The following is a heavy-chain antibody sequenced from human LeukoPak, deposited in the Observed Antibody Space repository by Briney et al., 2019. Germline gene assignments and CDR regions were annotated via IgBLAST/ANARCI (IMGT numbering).Heavy chain of an antibody. Sequence: PGGSLRLSCAASGFTFSSYSMNWVRQAPGKGLEWVSSISSSSSYIYYADSVKGRFTISRDNAKNSLYLQMNSLRAEDTAVYYCARDALSRGIAVAGTGREFDYWGQGTLVTVSS. CDR2: ISSSSSYI. V-gene: IGHV3-21*01. D-gene: IGHD6-19*01. J-gene: IGHJ4*02. CDR1: GFTFSSYS. CDR3: ARDALSRGIAVAGTGREFDY.